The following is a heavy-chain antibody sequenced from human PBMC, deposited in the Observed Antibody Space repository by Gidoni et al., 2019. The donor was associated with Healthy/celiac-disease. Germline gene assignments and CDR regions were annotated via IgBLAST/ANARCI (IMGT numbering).Heavy chain of an antibody. CDR2: IYYSGST. CDR3: ARRYSYGPFDY. J-gene: IGHJ4*02. D-gene: IGHD5-18*01. CDR1: GSSISSSSYY. Sequence: QLQLQESGPGLVKPSETLSLTCTVSGSSISSSSYYWGWIRQPPGKGLEWIGSIYYSGSTYYNPSLKSRVTISVDTSKNQFSLKLSSVTAADTAVYYCARRYSYGPFDYWGQGTLVTVSS. V-gene: IGHV4-39*01.